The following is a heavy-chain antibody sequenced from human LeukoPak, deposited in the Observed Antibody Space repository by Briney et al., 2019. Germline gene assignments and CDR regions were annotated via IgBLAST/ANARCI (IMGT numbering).Heavy chain of an antibody. D-gene: IGHD4-17*01. CDR3: ANLDGDYLDY. Sequence: GGSLRLSCAASGFTFSSYGMHWVRQAPGKGLEWVAFTRYDGSNKYYADSVKGRFTISRDNSKNTLYLQMDSLRAEDTAVYYCANLDGDYLDYWGQGTLVTVSS. V-gene: IGHV3-30*02. J-gene: IGHJ4*02. CDR2: TRYDGSNK. CDR1: GFTFSSYG.